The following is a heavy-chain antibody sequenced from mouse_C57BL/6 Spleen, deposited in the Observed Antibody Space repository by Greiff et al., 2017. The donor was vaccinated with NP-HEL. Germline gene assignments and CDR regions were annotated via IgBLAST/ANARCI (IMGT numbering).Heavy chain of an antibody. Sequence: ESGPGLVKPSQSLSLTCSVTGYSITSGYYWNWIRQFPGNKLEWMGYISYDGSNNYNPSLKNRISITRDTSKNQFFLKLNSVTTEDTATYYCARDRGYYGSRHWYFDVWGTGTTVTVSS. CDR1: GYSITSGYY. CDR2: ISYDGSN. V-gene: IGHV3-6*01. J-gene: IGHJ1*03. CDR3: ARDRGYYGSRHWYFDV. D-gene: IGHD1-1*01.